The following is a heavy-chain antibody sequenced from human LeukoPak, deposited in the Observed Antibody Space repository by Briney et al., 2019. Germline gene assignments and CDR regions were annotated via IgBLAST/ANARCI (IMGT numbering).Heavy chain of an antibody. J-gene: IGHJ3*02. CDR2: ISYSGSS. CDR1: GGSISSRSFY. D-gene: IGHD3-22*01. Sequence: SETLSLTCTVSGGSISSRSFYWGCIRQPPGKGLEWIGSISYSGSSYYNPSLKSRVTISVDTSENQFSLKLSSVTAADTAVYYCARSRDSSGYSADAFDTWGQGTLVTVS. CDR3: ARSRDSSGYSADAFDT. V-gene: IGHV4-39*01.